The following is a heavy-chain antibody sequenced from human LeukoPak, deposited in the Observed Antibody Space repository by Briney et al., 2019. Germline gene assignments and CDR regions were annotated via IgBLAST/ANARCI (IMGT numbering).Heavy chain of an antibody. J-gene: IGHJ4*02. CDR2: ISGSGGST. V-gene: IGHV3-23*01. Sequence: GGSLRLSCAASGFTFDDYGMSWVRQAPGKGLEWVSAISGSGGSTYYADSVKGRFTISRDNSKNTLYLQMNSLRAGDTAVYYCARSPYGSGSYKPHFDYWGQGTLVTVSS. CDR3: ARSPYGSGSYKPHFDY. D-gene: IGHD3-10*01. CDR1: GFTFDDYG.